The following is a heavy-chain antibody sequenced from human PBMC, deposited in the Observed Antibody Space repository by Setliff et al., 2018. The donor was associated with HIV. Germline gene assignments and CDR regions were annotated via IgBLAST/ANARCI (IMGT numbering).Heavy chain of an antibody. CDR1: GYNFEHYA. CDR2: INANSGSP. Sequence: GASVTVSCKTSGYNFEHYAINWVRQAPGQGLEWMGWINANSGSPTYAQAFTGRFFFSVDTAVATAYLQINNLKTEDTAVYFCARGLYGDYGGDLNWLDPWGYGTRVTVSS. D-gene: IGHD4-17*01. CDR3: ARGLYGDYGGDLNWLDP. V-gene: IGHV7-4-1*02. J-gene: IGHJ5*02.